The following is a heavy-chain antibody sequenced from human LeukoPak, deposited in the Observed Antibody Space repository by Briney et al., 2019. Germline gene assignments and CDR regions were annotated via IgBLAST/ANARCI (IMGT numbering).Heavy chain of an antibody. CDR2: ISSSSSYI. CDR3: ARAGTIAAARAYYFDY. D-gene: IGHD6-13*01. V-gene: IGHV3-21*01. Sequence: GGSLRLPCAASGFTFSSYSMNWVRQAPGKGLEWVSSISSSSSYIYYADSVKGRFTISRDNAKNSLYLQMNSLRAEDTAVYYCARAGTIAAARAYYFDYWGQGTLVTVSS. J-gene: IGHJ4*02. CDR1: GFTFSSYS.